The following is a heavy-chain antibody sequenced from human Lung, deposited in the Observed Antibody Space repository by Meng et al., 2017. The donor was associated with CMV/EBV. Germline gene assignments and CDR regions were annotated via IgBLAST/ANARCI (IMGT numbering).Heavy chain of an antibody. D-gene: IGHD5-12*01. CDR1: GFTFSAFA. V-gene: IGHV3-23*01. J-gene: IGHJ4*02. Sequence: GEXXKISCAASGFTFSAFAMSWVRQAPGKGLEWVSSVSGSGDNRYYADSVKGRFTMSRDNSKKTLYLEMNSLRAEDTALYYCAKDRNIVTTSFDSGGQGTAVTVAS. CDR3: AKDRNIVTTSFDS. CDR2: VSGSGDNR.